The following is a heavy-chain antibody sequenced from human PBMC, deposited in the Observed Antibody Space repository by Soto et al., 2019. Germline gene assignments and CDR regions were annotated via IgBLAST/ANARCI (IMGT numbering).Heavy chain of an antibody. J-gene: IGHJ6*02. CDR1: GGSISSYY. Sequence: SETLSLTCTVSGGSISSYYWSWIRQPPGKGLEWIGYIYYSGSTNYNPSLKSRVTISVDTSKNQFSLKLSSVTAADTAVYYCARAQSCSSNSCYGMDVWGQGTTVTVSS. CDR2: IYYSGST. V-gene: IGHV4-59*01. D-gene: IGHD2-2*01. CDR3: ARAQSCSSNSCYGMDV.